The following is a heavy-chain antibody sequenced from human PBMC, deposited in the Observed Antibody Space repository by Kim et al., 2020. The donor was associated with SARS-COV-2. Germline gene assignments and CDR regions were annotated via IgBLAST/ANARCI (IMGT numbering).Heavy chain of an antibody. D-gene: IGHD6-13*01. CDR3: ARDLVAAAGTGWFDP. Sequence: PKFQGRVTITRDTSASTAYMELSSLRSEDTAVYYCARDLVAAAGTGWFDPWGQGTLVTVSS. V-gene: IGHV1-3*01. J-gene: IGHJ5*02.